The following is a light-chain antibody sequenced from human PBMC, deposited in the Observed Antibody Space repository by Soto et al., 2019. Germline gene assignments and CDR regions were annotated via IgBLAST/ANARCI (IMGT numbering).Light chain of an antibody. CDR1: QSISSW. J-gene: IGKJ2*01. Sequence: DIQMTQSPSTLSASVGDRVTITCRASQSISSWLAWYQQKPGKAPNLLIYDASSLQSGVPSRFSGSGSGTELTLTISSLQPDDFATYYCQQYISYSYTFGQGTKLEIK. CDR2: DAS. CDR3: QQYISYSYT. V-gene: IGKV1-5*01.